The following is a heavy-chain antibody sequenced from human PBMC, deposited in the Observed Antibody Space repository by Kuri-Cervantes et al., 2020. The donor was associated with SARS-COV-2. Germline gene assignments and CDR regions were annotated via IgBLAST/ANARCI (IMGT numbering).Heavy chain of an antibody. J-gene: IGHJ5*02. V-gene: IGHV4-34*01. CDR2: INHSGST. D-gene: IGHD2-2*01. CDR1: GGSFSGYY. CDR3: ARVGPDNTSVVPAANFGVWFDP. Sequence: SETLSLTCAVSGGSFSGYYWSWIRQPPGKGLEWIGEINHSGSTNYNPSLKSRVTISVDTSKNQFSLKLSSVTAADTAVYYCARVGPDNTSVVPAANFGVWFDPWGQGTLVTVSS.